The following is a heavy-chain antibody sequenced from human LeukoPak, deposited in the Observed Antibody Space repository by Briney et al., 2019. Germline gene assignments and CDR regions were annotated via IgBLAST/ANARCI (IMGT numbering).Heavy chain of an antibody. Sequence: GGSLRLSCAASGFTFSTYPISWVRQAPGKGLEWVSAISSGGTDTYYADSVKGRFTISRDNSKNTLYLQMNSLRAEDTAVYYCAREQGYSGSGSYYNHHFDYWGQGTLVTVSS. V-gene: IGHV3-23*01. CDR1: GFTFSTYP. CDR2: ISSGGTDT. J-gene: IGHJ4*02. D-gene: IGHD3-10*01. CDR3: AREQGYSGSGSYYNHHFDY.